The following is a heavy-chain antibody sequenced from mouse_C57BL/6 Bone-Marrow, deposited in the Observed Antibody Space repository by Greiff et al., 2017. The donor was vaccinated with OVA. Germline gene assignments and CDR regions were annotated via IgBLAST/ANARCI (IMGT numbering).Heavy chain of an antibody. J-gene: IGHJ3*01. CDR2: IDPEDGET. Sequence: EVQLQQSGAELVKPGASVKLSCTASGFNIKDYYMHWVKQRPEKGLEWIGRIDPEDGETKYATKFQGKATITADTSSNTAYLQLSSLTSEDTAVYYCARGGTAYWGQGTLVTVSA. V-gene: IGHV14-2*01. CDR1: GFNIKDYY. D-gene: IGHD3-3*01. CDR3: ARGGTAY.